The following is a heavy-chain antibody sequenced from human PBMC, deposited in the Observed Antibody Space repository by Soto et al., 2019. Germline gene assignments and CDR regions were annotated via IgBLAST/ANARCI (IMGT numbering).Heavy chain of an antibody. V-gene: IGHV4-59*01. CDR1: GGSISSYY. J-gene: IGHJ2*01. CDR2: IYYSGST. Sequence: QVQLQESGPGLVKPSETLSLTCTVSGGSISSYYWSWIRQPPGKGLEWIGFIYYSGSTNYNPSLTSRVTISVDTSKKQFSLKLSSVTAADTAVYYCARGIQYWYFDLWGRGTLVTVSS. CDR3: ARGIQYWYFDL.